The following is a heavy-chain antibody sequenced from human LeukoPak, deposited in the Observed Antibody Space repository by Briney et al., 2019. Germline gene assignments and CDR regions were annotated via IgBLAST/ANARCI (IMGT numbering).Heavy chain of an antibody. CDR2: IKQDGSEK. CDR1: GFTFSSYW. J-gene: IGHJ4*02. V-gene: IGHV3-7*01. Sequence: GGSLRLSCAASGFTFSSYWMSWVRQAPGKGLEWVANIKQDGSEKYYVDSVKGRFTISRDNAKNSLYLQMNSLRAEDTAVHYCARATIINYFDYWGQGTLVTVSS. CDR3: ARATIINYFDY. D-gene: IGHD3-10*01.